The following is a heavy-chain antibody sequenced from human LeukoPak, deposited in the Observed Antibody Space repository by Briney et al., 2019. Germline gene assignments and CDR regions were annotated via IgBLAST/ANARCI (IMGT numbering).Heavy chain of an antibody. D-gene: IGHD2-2*01. CDR1: GGSISSSSYY. J-gene: IGHJ6*02. V-gene: IGHV4-39*07. Sequence: SETLSLTCTVSGGSISSSSYYWGWIRQPPGKGLEWIGSIYYSGSTYYNPSLKSRVTISVDTSKNQFSLKLSSVTAPATAVYYCARGELLVVPAAMHYYYYGMYVWGQATTLTVSS. CDR2: IYYSGST. CDR3: ARGELLVVPAAMHYYYYGMYV.